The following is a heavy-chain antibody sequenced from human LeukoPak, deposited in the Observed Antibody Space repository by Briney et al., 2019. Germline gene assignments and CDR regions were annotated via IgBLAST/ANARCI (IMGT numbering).Heavy chain of an antibody. V-gene: IGHV3-23*01. CDR1: GFTFLSYA. J-gene: IGHJ6*03. Sequence: PGGSLRLSCAASGFTFLSYAMSWVRQAPGKGLEWVSGISGSGGSTYYADSLKGRFTISRHNSKEILYLQMNSLRAEGAAVYYCARDSPNYYYFYMDVWGKGTTVTVSS. CDR2: ISGSGGST. CDR3: ARDSPNYYYFYMDV.